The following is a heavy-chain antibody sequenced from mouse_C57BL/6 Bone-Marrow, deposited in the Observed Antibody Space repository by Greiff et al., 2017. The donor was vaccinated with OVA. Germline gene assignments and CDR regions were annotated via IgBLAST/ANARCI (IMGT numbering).Heavy chain of an antibody. CDR2: IYWDDDK. J-gene: IGHJ4*01. D-gene: IGHD2-3*01. CDR3: ARGYLGPYYAMDY. Sequence: QVTLKECGPGILQSSQTLSLTCSFSGFSLSTSGMGVSWIRQPSGKGLEWLAHIYWDDDKRYNPSLKSRLTISKDTSRNQVFLKITSVDTADTATYYCARGYLGPYYAMDYWGQGTSVTVSS. V-gene: IGHV8-12*01. CDR1: GFSLSTSGMG.